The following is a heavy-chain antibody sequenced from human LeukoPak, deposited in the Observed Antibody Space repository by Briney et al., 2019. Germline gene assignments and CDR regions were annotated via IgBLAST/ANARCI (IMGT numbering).Heavy chain of an antibody. D-gene: IGHD4-23*01. V-gene: IGHV3-21*01. CDR3: ATTRPKLAVRGAFDI. CDR1: GFTFSSYS. CDR2: ISSSSSYI. Sequence: GSLRLSCAASGFTFSSYSMNWVRQAPGKGLEWVSSISSSSSYIYYADSVKGRFTISRDNAKNSLYLQMNSLRAEDTAVYYCATTRPKLAVRGAFDIWGQGTMVTVSS. J-gene: IGHJ3*02.